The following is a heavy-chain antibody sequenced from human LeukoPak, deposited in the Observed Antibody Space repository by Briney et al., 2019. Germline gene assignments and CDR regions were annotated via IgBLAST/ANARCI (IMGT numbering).Heavy chain of an antibody. CDR2: ISGSGGST. Sequence: GGSLRLSCAASGFTLSSYAMRWVRPAPGKGLEWVSAISGSGGSTYYADSVKGRFTISRDNSKNTLYLQMNSLRAEDTAVYYCAKAVSYGYHYFDYWGQGTLVTVSS. V-gene: IGHV3-23*01. CDR1: GFTLSSYA. CDR3: AKAVSYGYHYFDY. D-gene: IGHD5-18*01. J-gene: IGHJ4*02.